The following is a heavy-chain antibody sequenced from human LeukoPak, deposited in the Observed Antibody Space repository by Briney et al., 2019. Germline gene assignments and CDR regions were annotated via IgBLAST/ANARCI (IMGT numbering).Heavy chain of an antibody. Sequence: GGSLRLSCAASGFTFSSYSMNWARQAPGKGLEWVSYISSSGSTIYYADSVEGRFTISRDNAKNSLYLQMNSLRAEDTAVYYCAELGITMTGGVWGKGTTVTISS. CDR1: GFTFSSYS. J-gene: IGHJ6*04. CDR3: AELGITMTGGV. D-gene: IGHD3-10*02. CDR2: ISSSGSTI. V-gene: IGHV3-48*04.